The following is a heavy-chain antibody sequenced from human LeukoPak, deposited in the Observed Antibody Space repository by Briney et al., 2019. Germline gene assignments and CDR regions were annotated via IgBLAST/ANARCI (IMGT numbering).Heavy chain of an antibody. CDR3: ATVWFGLPKRGLDY. D-gene: IGHD3-10*01. CDR1: GYTLTGYY. CDR2: INPNSGGT. V-gene: IGHV1-2*02. Sequence: ASVKVSCKASGYTLTGYYMHWVRQAPGQGLEWMGWINPNSGGTNYAQKFQGRVTMTRDTSISTAYMELSRLRSEDTAVYYCATVWFGLPKRGLDYWGQGTLVTVSS. J-gene: IGHJ4*02.